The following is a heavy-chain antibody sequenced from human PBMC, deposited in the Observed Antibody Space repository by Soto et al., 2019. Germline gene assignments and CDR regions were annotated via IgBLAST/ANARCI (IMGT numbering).Heavy chain of an antibody. CDR3: AREVVVPAATVYYYGMDV. J-gene: IGHJ6*02. CDR2: IIPIFGTA. V-gene: IGHV1-69*01. CDR1: GGTFSSYA. D-gene: IGHD2-2*01. Sequence: QVQLVQSGAEVKKPGSSVKVSCKASGGTFSSYAISWVRQAPGQGLEWMGGIIPIFGTANYAQKFQGRVTLTADESTSSAYRGRRSRRSEDPAVYYFAREVVVPAATVYYYGMDVWCQGTTVTVSS.